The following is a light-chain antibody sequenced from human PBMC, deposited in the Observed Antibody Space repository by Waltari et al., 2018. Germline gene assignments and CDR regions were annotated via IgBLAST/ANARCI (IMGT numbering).Light chain of an antibody. J-gene: IGKJ5*01. CDR1: QSVATY. CDR2: DAS. V-gene: IGKV3-11*01. CDR3: QQRSAWPLT. Sequence: EIVLTQSPATLSLFPGETATLSGWASQSVATYLAWYQQKPGQAPRLLIYDASNRATGIPARFSGRGSGTDFTLTISSLESEDFAVYYCQQRSAWPLTFGQGTRLEIK.